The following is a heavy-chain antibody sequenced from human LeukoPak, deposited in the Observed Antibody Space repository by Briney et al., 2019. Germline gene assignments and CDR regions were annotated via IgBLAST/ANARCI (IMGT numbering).Heavy chain of an antibody. CDR2: IYYSGST. Sequence: SETLSLTCTVSGGSISSSSYYWGWIRQPPGKGLEWIGSIYYSGSTYYNPSLKSRVTISVDTSKNQFSLKLSSVTAADTAVYYCARAKEDKRWFGELSLSWYFDLWGRGTLVTVSS. V-gene: IGHV4-39*07. J-gene: IGHJ2*01. CDR3: ARAKEDKRWFGELSLSWYFDL. D-gene: IGHD3-10*01. CDR1: GGSISSSSYY.